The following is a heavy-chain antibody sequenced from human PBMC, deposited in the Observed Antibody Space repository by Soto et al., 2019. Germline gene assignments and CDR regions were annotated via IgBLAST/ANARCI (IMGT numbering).Heavy chain of an antibody. J-gene: IGHJ4*02. V-gene: IGHV3-33*01. CDR1: GFTFSSYG. Sequence: GGSLRLSCAASGFTFSSYGMHWVRQAPGKGLEWVAVIWYDGSNKYYADSVKGRFTISRDNSKNTLYLQMNSLRAEDTAVYYCARALRVSGYDRNYFDYWGQGTLVTVSS. D-gene: IGHD5-12*01. CDR2: IWYDGSNK. CDR3: ARALRVSGYDRNYFDY.